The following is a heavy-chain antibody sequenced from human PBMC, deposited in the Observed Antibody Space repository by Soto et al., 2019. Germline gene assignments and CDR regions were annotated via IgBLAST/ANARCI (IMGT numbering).Heavy chain of an antibody. CDR1: GGSFSGYY. V-gene: IGHV4-34*01. D-gene: IGHD2-2*01. J-gene: IGHJ5*02. Sequence: PSETLSLTCAVYGGSFSGYYWSWIRQPPGKGLEWIGEINHSGSTNYNPSLKSRVTISVDTSKNQFSLKLSSVTAADTAVYYCARDIVVVPAARSVWFDPGGQGTLVTVSS. CDR3: ARDIVVVPAARSVWFDP. CDR2: INHSGST.